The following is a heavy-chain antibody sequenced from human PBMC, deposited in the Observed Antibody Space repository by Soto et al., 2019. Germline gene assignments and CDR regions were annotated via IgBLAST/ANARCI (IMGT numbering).Heavy chain of an antibody. CDR2: IYDSVNT. CDR1: GDSLSSGGHY. J-gene: IGHJ4*02. D-gene: IGHD1-1*01. Sequence: SETLSLTCTVSGDSLSSGGHYWSWIRQHPGKGLEWIGHIYDSVNTYYSPSLRSRVTISADMSKNQFSLNLRSVTAADTAVYYCARVDNRGYFAILTDYWGQGTLGTVSS. CDR3: ARVDNRGYFAILTDY. V-gene: IGHV4-31*03.